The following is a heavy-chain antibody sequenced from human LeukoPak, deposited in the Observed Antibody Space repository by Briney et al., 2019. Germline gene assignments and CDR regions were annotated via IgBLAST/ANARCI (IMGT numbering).Heavy chain of an antibody. J-gene: IGHJ4*02. CDR2: IRFDGSDI. Sequence: GGSLRLSCAVSGFTFSIHGMHWVRQAPGKGLEWLTFIRFDGSDIYYGDSVKGRFTVSRDNSKNTLYLQMNSLRAEDTAVYYCAKDNSFVVVTAILYYFDYWGQGTLVTVSS. D-gene: IGHD2-21*02. V-gene: IGHV3-30*02. CDR1: GFTFSIHG. CDR3: AKDNSFVVVTAILYYFDY.